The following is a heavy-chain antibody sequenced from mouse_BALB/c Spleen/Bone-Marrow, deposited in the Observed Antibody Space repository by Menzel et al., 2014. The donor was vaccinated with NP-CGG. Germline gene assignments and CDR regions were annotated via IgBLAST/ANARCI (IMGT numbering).Heavy chain of an antibody. CDR2: IYPGNSDT. CDR3: TTLARSDFDY. J-gene: IGHJ2*01. V-gene: IGHV1-5*01. Sequence: EVMLVESGTVLARPGAAVKMSCKASGYTFSNYWMHWVKQRPGQGLEWIGTIYPGNSDTTYNQKFKGKAKLTAVTSTSTAYMELSSLTNEDSAAYYCTTLARSDFDYWGQGTTLTVSS. D-gene: IGHD3-1*01. CDR1: GYTFSNYW.